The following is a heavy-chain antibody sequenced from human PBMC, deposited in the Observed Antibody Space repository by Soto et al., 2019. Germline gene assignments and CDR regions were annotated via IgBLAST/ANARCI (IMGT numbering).Heavy chain of an antibody. CDR2: IYYSGST. V-gene: IGHV4-59*08. CDR3: ARRYGSSFDY. D-gene: IGHD6-13*01. J-gene: IGHJ4*02. CDR1: GGSISSYY. Sequence: SETLSLTCTVSGGSISSYYWSWIRQPPGKGLEWIGYIYYSGSTNYNPSLKSRVTISVDTSKNQFSLKLSSVTTADTAVYYCARRYGSSFDYWGQGTLVTVSS.